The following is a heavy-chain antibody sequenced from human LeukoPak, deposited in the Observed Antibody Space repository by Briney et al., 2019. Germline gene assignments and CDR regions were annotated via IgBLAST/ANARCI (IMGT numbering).Heavy chain of an antibody. CDR3: ANPSSYGSGSYEN. J-gene: IGHJ4*02. CDR2: IRYDGSNK. CDR1: GFTFSSYG. D-gene: IGHD3-10*01. V-gene: IGHV3-30*02. Sequence: TGGSLRLSCAASGFTFSSYGMHWVRQAPGKWLEWVAFIRYDGSNKYYADSVKGRFTISRDNSKNTLYLQMKSLRAEDTAVYYCANPSSYGSGSYENWGQGTLVTVSS.